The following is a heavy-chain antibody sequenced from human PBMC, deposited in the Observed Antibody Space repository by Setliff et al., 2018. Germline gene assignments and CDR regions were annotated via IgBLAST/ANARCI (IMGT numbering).Heavy chain of an antibody. J-gene: IGHJ4*02. Sequence: PGGSLRLSCVASGFTFSNYGIHWVRQAPGKGLEWVAVIWYDGSNKYYADSVKGRFTISRDNAKNTLDLQMNSLRAEDSAMYYCTRGTFSDFWSGDYYDYWGQGTLVTVSS. CDR3: TRGTFSDFWSGDYYDY. CDR1: GFTFSNYG. CDR2: IWYDGSNK. D-gene: IGHD3-3*01. V-gene: IGHV3-33*01.